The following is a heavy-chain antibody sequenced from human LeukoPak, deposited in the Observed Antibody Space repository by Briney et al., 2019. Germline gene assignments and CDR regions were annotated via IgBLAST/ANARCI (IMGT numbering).Heavy chain of an antibody. CDR1: GGSISSYY. D-gene: IGHD7-27*01. Sequence: PSETLSLTCTVSGGSISSYYWSWIRQPPGKGLEWIGYIYYSGSTNYNPSLKSRVTISVDTSKNQFSLKLSSVTAADTAVYYCARVTGLIDYWGQGTLVTVSS. CDR3: ARVTGLIDY. CDR2: IYYSGST. J-gene: IGHJ4*02. V-gene: IGHV4-59*01.